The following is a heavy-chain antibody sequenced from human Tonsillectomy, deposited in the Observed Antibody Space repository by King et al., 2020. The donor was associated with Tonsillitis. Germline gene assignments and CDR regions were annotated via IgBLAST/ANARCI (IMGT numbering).Heavy chain of an antibody. CDR1: GFTVSSNY. Sequence: VQLVESGGGLIQPGGSLRLSCAASGFTVSSNYMSWVRQAPGKGLEWVSVIYSGGSTYYADSVKGRFTISRDNSKNTLYLQMNSLRAEDTAVYYCARGDGGYCSGGSCYLYYWGQGTLVTVSS. V-gene: IGHV3-53*01. CDR3: ARGDGGYCSGGSCYLYY. J-gene: IGHJ4*02. CDR2: IYSGGST. D-gene: IGHD2-15*01.